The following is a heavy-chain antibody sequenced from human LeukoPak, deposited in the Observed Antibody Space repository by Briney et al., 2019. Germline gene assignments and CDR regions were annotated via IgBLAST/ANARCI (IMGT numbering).Heavy chain of an antibody. J-gene: IGHJ5*02. CDR1: GYSFICYW. V-gene: IGHV5-10-1*01. Sequence: GESLKISCKCSGYSFICYWITWVRQMPGKGLEWMGRIDPSDYYTNYSPSFQGHVTISADKSISTAYLQWSSLKASDTAMYYCARRTRNWFDPWGQGTLVTVSS. CDR2: IDPSDYYT. D-gene: IGHD2-2*01. CDR3: ARRTRNWFDP.